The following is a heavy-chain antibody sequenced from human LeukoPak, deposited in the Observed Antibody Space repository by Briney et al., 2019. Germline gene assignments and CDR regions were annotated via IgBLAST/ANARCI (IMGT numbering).Heavy chain of an antibody. D-gene: IGHD6-13*01. V-gene: IGHV4-34*01. CDR3: AKGEQLLRLYTRSWYVLVYFQH. CDR2: SNDSGST. J-gene: IGHJ1*01. Sequence: TSETLSLTCAVYGGSFSGNYWSWICQPPGQGMEWIGESNDSGSTNYIPSHKSLVTIPVDTSNNQFTLEQSSVPAADTAVYYCAKGEQLLRLYTRSWYVLVYFQHWGQGTVVTVSS. CDR1: GGSFSGNY.